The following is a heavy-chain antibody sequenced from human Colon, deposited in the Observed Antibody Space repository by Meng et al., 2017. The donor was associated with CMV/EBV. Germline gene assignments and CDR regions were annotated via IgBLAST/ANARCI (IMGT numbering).Heavy chain of an antibody. CDR3: ASSSGWWRIDS. D-gene: IGHD6-19*01. J-gene: IGHJ4*02. Sequence: LTCAVSGASISEGSWWTWVRQPPGKGLEWIGEMSHSGASNYNPSLKSRVTMSVDKSKNQFSLNLISVTAADTAVYFCASSSGWWRIDSWGQGALVTVSS. CDR2: MSHSGAS. V-gene: IGHV4-4*01. CDR1: GASISEGSW.